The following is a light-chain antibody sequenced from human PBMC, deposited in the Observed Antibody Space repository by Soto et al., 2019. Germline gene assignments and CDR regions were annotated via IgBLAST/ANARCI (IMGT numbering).Light chain of an antibody. V-gene: IGKV3-15*01. CDR2: GAS. J-gene: IGKJ2*01. Sequence: EIVMTQSPATLSVSPGERASLSCRASQSVSSNLAWYQQTAGQAPRLLIYGASTRATGIPARFSGSGSGTEFTLTISSLQSEEFAVYSCQQYTNWPYTFAQGTKLEIK. CDR1: QSVSSN. CDR3: QQYTNWPYT.